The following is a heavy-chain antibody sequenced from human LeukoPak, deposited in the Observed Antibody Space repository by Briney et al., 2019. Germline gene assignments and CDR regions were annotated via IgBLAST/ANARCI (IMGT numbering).Heavy chain of an antibody. Sequence: SETLSLTCAVYGGSFNDYNWTWVRQPPGKGLEWIGEFNHSGSTNYNPSLKSRVTISVDTSKNQFSLKLNSVTAADTAVYYRASLSLPNSIAAAGTFVSLYYAMDVWGQGTTVTVSS. V-gene: IGHV4-34*01. J-gene: IGHJ6*02. CDR2: FNHSGST. D-gene: IGHD6-13*01. CDR1: GGSFNDYN. CDR3: ASLSLPNSIAAAGTFVSLYYAMDV.